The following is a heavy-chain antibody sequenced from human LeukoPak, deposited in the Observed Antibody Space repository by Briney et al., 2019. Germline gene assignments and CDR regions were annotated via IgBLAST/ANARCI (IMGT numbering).Heavy chain of an antibody. Sequence: GGSLRLSCAASGFTFSSHAMHWVRQAPGKGLAWVAVISTDGRDKHHAESVKGRFTISRDNSKNTLYLQMNSLRPEDTAVYYCARDLDDQNSLPPVFQYWGQGTLVTVSS. CDR2: ISTDGRDK. J-gene: IGHJ1*01. CDR3: ARDLDDQNSLPPVFQY. D-gene: IGHD1-1*01. CDR1: GFTFSSHA. V-gene: IGHV3-30*03.